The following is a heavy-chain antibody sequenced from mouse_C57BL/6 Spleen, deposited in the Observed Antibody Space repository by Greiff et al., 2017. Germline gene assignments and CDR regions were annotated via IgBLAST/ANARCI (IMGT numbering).Heavy chain of an antibody. CDR1: GYTFTSHR. J-gene: IGHJ3*01. Sequence: QVQLQQPGAELVKPGASVKLSCKASGYTFTSHRMHRVKQRPGQGLEWIGMIHPNSGSTNYNEKFKSKATLTVDKSSSRAYMQLSSLTSEDSAVDYCARSDSSGSWFAYWGQGSLVKVCA. D-gene: IGHD3-2*02. CDR2: IHPNSGST. CDR3: ARSDSSGSWFAY. V-gene: IGHV1-64*01.